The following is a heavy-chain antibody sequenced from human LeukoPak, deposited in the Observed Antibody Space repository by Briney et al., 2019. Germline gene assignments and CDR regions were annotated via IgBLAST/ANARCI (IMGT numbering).Heavy chain of an antibody. Sequence: SETLSLTCTVSGGSISSYYWSWIRQPPGKGLEWIGYIYYSGSTNYNPPLKSRVTISVDTTKNQFSLKLSSVTAADTAVYYCARSGGITIFGVVTTPDEYFQHWGQGTLVTVSS. V-gene: IGHV4-59*01. CDR3: ARSGGITIFGVVTTPDEYFQH. D-gene: IGHD3-3*01. CDR1: GGSISSYY. J-gene: IGHJ1*01. CDR2: IYYSGST.